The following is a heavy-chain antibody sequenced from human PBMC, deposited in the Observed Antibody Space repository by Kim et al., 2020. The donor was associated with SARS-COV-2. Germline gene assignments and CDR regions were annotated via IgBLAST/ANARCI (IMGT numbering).Heavy chain of an antibody. V-gene: IGHV3-30*18. CDR1: GFTFSSYG. D-gene: IGHD3-3*01. CDR2: ISYDGTNK. Sequence: GGSLRLSCAASGFTFSSYGMHWVRQAPGKGLEWVAVISYDGTNKYYADSVKGRFTISRDNSKNTLYLQMNSLRAEDTAVYYCAKDLSDFWSDYFRFSADGMDVWGQGTTVTVSS. CDR3: AKDLSDFWSDYFRFSADGMDV. J-gene: IGHJ6*02.